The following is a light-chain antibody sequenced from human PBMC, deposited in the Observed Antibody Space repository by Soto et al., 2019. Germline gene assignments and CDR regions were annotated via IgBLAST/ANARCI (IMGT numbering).Light chain of an antibody. Sequence: EIVLTQSPGTLSLSPGERATLSCRASQSVSSSYLAWYQQKPGQAPRLLIYGASSRATGIPDRFSGSGSGTDFTLTISRLEPEDFAVYYCQQFLTFCGGTKVEIK. V-gene: IGKV3-20*01. CDR1: QSVSSSY. CDR3: QQFLT. J-gene: IGKJ4*01. CDR2: GAS.